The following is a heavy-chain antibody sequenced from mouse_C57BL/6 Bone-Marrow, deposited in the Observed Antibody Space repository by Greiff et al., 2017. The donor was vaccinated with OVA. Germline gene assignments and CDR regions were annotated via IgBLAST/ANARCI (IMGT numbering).Heavy chain of an antibody. CDR3: ARPSNWDWFAY. D-gene: IGHD4-1*01. V-gene: IGHV5-6*01. Sequence: EVMLVESGGDLVKPGGSLKLSCAASGFTFSSYGMSWVRQTPDKRLEWVATISSGGSYTYYPDSVKGRFTFSRDNAKNTLYLQMSSLKSEDTAMYYCARPSNWDWFAYGGQGTLVTVSA. CDR1: GFTFSSYG. CDR2: ISSGGSYT. J-gene: IGHJ3*01.